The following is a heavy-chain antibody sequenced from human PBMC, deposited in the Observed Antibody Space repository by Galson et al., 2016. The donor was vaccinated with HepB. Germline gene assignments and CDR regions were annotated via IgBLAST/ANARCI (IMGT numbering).Heavy chain of an antibody. V-gene: IGHV3-30*04. Sequence: SLRLSCAASGFTFDDYAMHWVRQAPGKGLEWVAVIAHDATIKDYADSVEGRFTISRDNSKNTLYLEMHSLRDEDMAVYYCARDPTIGAPDWFDAWGQGTLVTVTS. J-gene: IGHJ5*02. CDR2: IAHDATIK. CDR3: ARDPTIGAPDWFDA. D-gene: IGHD3-10*01. CDR1: GFTFDDYA.